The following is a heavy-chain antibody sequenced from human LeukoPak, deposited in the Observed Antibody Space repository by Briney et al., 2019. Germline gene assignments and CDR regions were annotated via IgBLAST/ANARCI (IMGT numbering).Heavy chain of an antibody. CDR3: SRHYVGYGYYFDY. CDR2: IYYSGST. V-gene: IGHV4-39*01. D-gene: IGHD5-12*01. J-gene: IGHJ4*02. Sequence: PSETLSLTCTVSGGSFEHYFWSWIRQPPGKGLERIGSIYYSGSTYYNPSLKSRVTISVDTSKNQFSLKLSSVTAAYTAVYYCSRHYVGYGYYFDYWGQGTLVTVSS. CDR1: GGSFEHYF.